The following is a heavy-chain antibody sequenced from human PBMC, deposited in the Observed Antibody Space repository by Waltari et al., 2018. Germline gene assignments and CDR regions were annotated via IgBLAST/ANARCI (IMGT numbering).Heavy chain of an antibody. CDR1: GFNVRRDV. D-gene: IGHD1-26*01. CDR3: ARDPSGGYFDY. V-gene: IGHV3-30-3*01. J-gene: IGHJ4*02. Sequence: VQLVVSGGGVVPPGGALRLPGEASGFNVRRDVMHWGRQAPGKGLEWVAVISYDGSNKYYADSVKGRFTISRDNSKNTLYLQMNSLRAEDTAVYYCARDPSGGYFDYWGQGTLVTVSS. CDR2: ISYDGSNK.